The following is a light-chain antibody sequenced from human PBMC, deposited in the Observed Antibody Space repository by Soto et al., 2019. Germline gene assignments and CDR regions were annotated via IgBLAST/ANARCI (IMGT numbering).Light chain of an antibody. CDR2: GAS. J-gene: IGKJ3*01. Sequence: EIVMTQSPGTLSVSPGERATLSCRASQSVSSNLAWYQQKPGQAPRLLIYGASTRATGIPARFSGSGSGTEFTLTISSLQSEDFAVYYCQQYYNWPPFTFGPGTKVDLK. CDR1: QSVSSN. CDR3: QQYYNWPPFT. V-gene: IGKV3-15*01.